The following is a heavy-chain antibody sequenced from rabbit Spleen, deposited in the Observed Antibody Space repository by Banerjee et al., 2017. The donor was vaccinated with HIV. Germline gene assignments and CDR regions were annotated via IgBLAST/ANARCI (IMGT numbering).Heavy chain of an antibody. CDR2: INMITSKS. CDR3: ARDPIDSNSRYYFDL. Sequence: PEGSLTLTCKASGVSFSDKDVMCWVRQAPGKGLEWIACINMITSKSVYASWAKGRFIMSRTSSTKVTLQMTSLTAADTATYFCARDPIDSNSRYYFDLWGQGTLVTVS. V-gene: IGHV1S45*01. D-gene: IGHD4-1*01. J-gene: IGHJ4*01. CDR1: GVSFSDKDV.